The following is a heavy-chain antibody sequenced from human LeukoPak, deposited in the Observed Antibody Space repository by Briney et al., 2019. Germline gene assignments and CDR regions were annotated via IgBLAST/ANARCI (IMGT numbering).Heavy chain of an antibody. Sequence: PGGSLRLSCAASGFTFSTYGMHWVRQAPGKGLERVPFIRYDGSYKKYADSVKGRFTISRDNSKNTLYLQMNSLRAEDTAVYYCAKGTDSSSSPTYYYYYYMDVWGKGTTVTVSS. CDR2: IRYDGSYK. CDR1: GFTFSTYG. CDR3: AKGTDSSSSPTYYYYYYMDV. J-gene: IGHJ6*03. D-gene: IGHD6-6*01. V-gene: IGHV3-30*02.